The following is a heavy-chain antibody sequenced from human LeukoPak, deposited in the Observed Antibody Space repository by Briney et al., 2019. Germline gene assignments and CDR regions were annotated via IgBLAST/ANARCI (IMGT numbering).Heavy chain of an antibody. CDR3: AKVRMITMIAYDAFDI. CDR2: IRYDGSNK. V-gene: IGHV3-30*02. D-gene: IGHD3-22*01. CDR1: GFTFSSYG. J-gene: IGHJ3*02. Sequence: GGSLRLSCAASGFTFSSYGMHWVRQAPGKGLEWVAFIRYDGSNKYYADSVKGRFTISRDNSKNTLYLQMNSLRAEDTAIYYCAKVRMITMIAYDAFDIWGHGSMVTVSS.